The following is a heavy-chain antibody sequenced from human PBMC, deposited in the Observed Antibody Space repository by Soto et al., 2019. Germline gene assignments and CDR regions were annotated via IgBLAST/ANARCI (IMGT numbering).Heavy chain of an antibody. CDR1: GDSVTSRSYY. J-gene: IGHJ5*02. Sequence: QVQLQESGPGLVKPSETLSLTCTVSGDSVTSRSYYWTWVRQPPGKGLEWIGYIYYSGNSHYNPSLKSRFTISVDTSTNQFSLKLTSVTAADTAIYYCARGNIAASGTKFDPWGQGILVTVSS. D-gene: IGHD6-13*01. V-gene: IGHV4-61*01. CDR2: IYYSGNS. CDR3: ARGNIAASGTKFDP.